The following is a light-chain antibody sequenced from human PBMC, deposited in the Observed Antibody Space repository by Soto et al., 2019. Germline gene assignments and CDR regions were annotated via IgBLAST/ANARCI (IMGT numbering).Light chain of an antibody. CDR1: QSVSSSD. J-gene: IGKJ1*01. CDR3: QRQVAT. V-gene: IGKV3-20*01. Sequence: STLSLSPGERAALSCRASQSVSSSDLAWYQQKPGQAPRLLIYGASSRATGIPDRFSGSGSGTDFTLTISGLEPEDSAAYDSQRQVATFGHVTNADI. CDR2: GAS.